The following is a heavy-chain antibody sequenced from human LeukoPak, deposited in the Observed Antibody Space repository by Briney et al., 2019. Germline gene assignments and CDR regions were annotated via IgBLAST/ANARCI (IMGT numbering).Heavy chain of an antibody. V-gene: IGHV3-66*03. CDR1: GFTVSSNY. Sequence: GSLRLSCAASGFTVSSNYMSWARQAPGKGLEWVSVIYGSGSTYYTDSVKGRFTISRDNSKNTLYLQMNSLRAEDTAVYYCAKILPDTVTADYWGQGTLLTVSS. D-gene: IGHD4-11*01. J-gene: IGHJ4*02. CDR3: AKILPDTVTADY. CDR2: IYGSGST.